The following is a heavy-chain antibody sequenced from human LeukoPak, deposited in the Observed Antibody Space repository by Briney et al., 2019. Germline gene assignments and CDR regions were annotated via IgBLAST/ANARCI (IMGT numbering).Heavy chain of an antibody. CDR1: GFTASSNY. J-gene: IGHJ4*02. CDR2: IYSGGST. D-gene: IGHD2-15*01. V-gene: IGHV3-66*01. Sequence: GGSLRLSCAASGFTASSNYMSWVRQAPGKGLEWVSVIYSGGSTYYADSVKGRFTISRDNSKNTLYLQMNSLRAEDTAVYYCAREGATPFDYWGQGTLVTVSS. CDR3: AREGATPFDY.